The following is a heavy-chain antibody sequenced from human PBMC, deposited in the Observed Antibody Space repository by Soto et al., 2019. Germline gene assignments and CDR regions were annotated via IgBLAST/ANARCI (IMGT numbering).Heavy chain of an antibody. CDR3: VRGGIAGNWFDP. CDR2: IFHSGST. D-gene: IGHD6-13*01. Sequence: TSETLSLTCTVSGGSITSGGFYWSWIRQHPDKGLEWIAYIFHSGSTDYNPSLKSRIIISADTSKNQFSLKLTSVTAADTAVYYCVRGGIAGNWFDPWGQGPLVTVSS. V-gene: IGHV4-31*03. J-gene: IGHJ5*02. CDR1: GGSITSGGFY.